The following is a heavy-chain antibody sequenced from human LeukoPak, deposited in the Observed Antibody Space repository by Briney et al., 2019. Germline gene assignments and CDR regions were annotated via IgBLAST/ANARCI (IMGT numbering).Heavy chain of an antibody. CDR2: INWNGGST. Sequence: GGSLRLSCAASGFTFDDYGMSWVRQAPGKRLEWVSGINWNGGSTGYADSVKGRFTISRDNAKNSLYLQMNSLRAEDTALYYCARGSPYCSGGSCYRGRFDYWGQGTLVTVSS. D-gene: IGHD2-15*01. V-gene: IGHV3-20*04. CDR3: ARGSPYCSGGSCYRGRFDY. CDR1: GFTFDDYG. J-gene: IGHJ4*02.